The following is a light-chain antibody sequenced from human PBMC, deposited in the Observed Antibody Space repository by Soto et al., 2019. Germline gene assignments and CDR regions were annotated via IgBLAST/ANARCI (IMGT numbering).Light chain of an antibody. V-gene: IGLV2-18*02. CDR3: NSYTISNTYV. J-gene: IGLJ1*01. Sequence: QSVLTQPPSVSGSPGQSVTISCTGTSSDVGSYNRVSWYQQPPGTAPKLMIYEVNNRPSGVPDRFSGSKSGNTASLTITGLQAYVDADYYCNSYTISNTYVFGTAIKVTVL. CDR1: SSDVGSYNR. CDR2: EVN.